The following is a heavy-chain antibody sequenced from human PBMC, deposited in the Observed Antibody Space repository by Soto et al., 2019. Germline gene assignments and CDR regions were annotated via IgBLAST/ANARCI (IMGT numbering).Heavy chain of an antibody. J-gene: IGHJ6*02. CDR2: IYYSGGT. Sequence: SETLSLTCTVSCGSISSHYWSWIRQHPEKGLEWIGYIYYSGGTYYNPSLKSRVTISVDTSKNQFSLKLSSVTAADTAVYYCARDRPRGYSYGKNYVMDVWGQRTTVPVSS. V-gene: IGHV4-59*06. CDR1: CGSISSHY. D-gene: IGHD5-18*01. CDR3: ARDRPRGYSYGKNYVMDV.